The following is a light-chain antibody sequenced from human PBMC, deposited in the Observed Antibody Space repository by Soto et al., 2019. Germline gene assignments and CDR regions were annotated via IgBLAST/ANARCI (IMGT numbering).Light chain of an antibody. CDR1: SSDVGGYNY. CDR2: AVT. V-gene: IGLV2-14*01. J-gene: IGLJ1*01. Sequence: SVLTQPASVSGSPGQSITISCTGTSSDVGGYNYVSWYQQHPGKAPKLMIYAVTDRPSGVSSRFSGSKSGSTASLTISGLQAEDEADYYCSSYTSSSTLFGTGTKVTVL. CDR3: SSYTSSSTL.